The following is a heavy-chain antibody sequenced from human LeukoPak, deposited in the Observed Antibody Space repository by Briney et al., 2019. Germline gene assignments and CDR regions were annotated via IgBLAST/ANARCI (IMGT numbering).Heavy chain of an antibody. CDR1: GFSFSSYW. CDR3: VGGPGY. J-gene: IGHJ4*02. V-gene: IGHV3-7*01. D-gene: IGHD3-10*01. Sequence: PGASLRLSCVASGFSFSSYWMSWVRQAPGKGLEWVANIRKDGSEKYYVDSVKGRFTISRDNAKNSLYVQMNSLRAEDTAVYYCVGGPGYWGQGTLVTVS. CDR2: IRKDGSEK.